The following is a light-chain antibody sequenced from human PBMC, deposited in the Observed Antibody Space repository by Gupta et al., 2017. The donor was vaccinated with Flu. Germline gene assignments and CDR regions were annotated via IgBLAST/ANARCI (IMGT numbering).Light chain of an antibody. CDR1: QSVSTSY. Sequence: EIVLTQSPGTLSLSPGERATLSCRASQSVSTSYLVWYQQKPGQAPRLLIYGASNRATGIPDRFSGSGSGTDFTLTISRLEPEDFAVYYCHQYGGSPTWTFGQGTKVEIK. J-gene: IGKJ1*01. CDR2: GAS. V-gene: IGKV3-20*01. CDR3: HQYGGSPTWT.